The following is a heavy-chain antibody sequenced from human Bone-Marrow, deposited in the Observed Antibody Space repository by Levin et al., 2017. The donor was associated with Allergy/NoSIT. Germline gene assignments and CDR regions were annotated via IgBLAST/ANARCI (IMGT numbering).Heavy chain of an antibody. J-gene: IGHJ4*02. CDR3: ARDGSSDYFFDY. Sequence: HSGGSLRLSCEASGFTFSTYAMHWVRQAPGKGLEWVAAIKSDGSNRYYADSVRGRFSISRDNSNSTLFLQMNSLRVEDTAVYYCARDGSSDYFFDYWGQGTLVTVSS. D-gene: IGHD1-26*01. CDR2: IKSDGSNR. V-gene: IGHV3-33*01. CDR1: GFTFSTYA.